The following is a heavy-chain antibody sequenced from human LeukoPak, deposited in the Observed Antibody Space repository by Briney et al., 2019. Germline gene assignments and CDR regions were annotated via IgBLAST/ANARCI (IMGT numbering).Heavy chain of an antibody. CDR1: GFTFSSYA. J-gene: IGHJ4*02. CDR2: ISYDGSNK. CDR3: ANGILSPEWLAPFDY. Sequence: QPGGSLRLSCAASGFTFSSYAMHWVRQAPGKGLEWVAVISYDGSNKYYADSVKGRFTISRDNSKNTLYLQMNSLRAEDTAVYYCANGILSPEWLAPFDYWGQGTLVTVSS. V-gene: IGHV3-30-3*01. D-gene: IGHD6-19*01.